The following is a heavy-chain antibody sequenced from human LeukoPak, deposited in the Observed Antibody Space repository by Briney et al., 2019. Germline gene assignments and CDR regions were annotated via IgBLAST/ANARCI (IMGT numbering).Heavy chain of an antibody. CDR3: ARVYKDYDILTGYYIGGNWFDP. J-gene: IGHJ5*02. CDR1: GYTFTSYD. CDR2: VNPNSGNT. D-gene: IGHD3-9*01. Sequence: ASVEVSFQASGYTFTSYDINRGRPATGQGLEWMGWVNPNSGNTGYAQKFQGRVTMTRNTSISTAYMELSSLRSEDTAVYYCARVYKDYDILTGYYIGGNWFDPWGQGTLVTVSS. V-gene: IGHV1-8*01.